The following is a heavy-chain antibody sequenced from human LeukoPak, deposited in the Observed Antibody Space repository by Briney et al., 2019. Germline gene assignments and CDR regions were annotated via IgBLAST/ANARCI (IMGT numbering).Heavy chain of an antibody. V-gene: IGHV3-74*01. CDR1: GFTFSSYW. CDR2: IDNGGSST. D-gene: IGHD6-13*01. J-gene: IGHJ4*02. Sequence: GGSLRLSCAASGFTFSSYWMHWVRQAPGKGLVWVSRIDNGGSSTNYADSVRGRFTISRDNGENSLYLQMNSLRDVDTAVYYCARDGGRDSTYWYYYWGQGTLVTVSS. CDR3: ARDGGRDSTYWYYY.